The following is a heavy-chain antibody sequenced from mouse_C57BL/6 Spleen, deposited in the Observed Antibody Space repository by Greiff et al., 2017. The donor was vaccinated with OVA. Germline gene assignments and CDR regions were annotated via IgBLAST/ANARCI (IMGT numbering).Heavy chain of an antibody. V-gene: IGHV1-54*01. CDR1: GYAFTNYL. Sequence: LVESGAELVRPGTSVKVSCKASGYAFTNYLIEWVKQRPGQGLEWIGVINPGSGGTNYNEKFKGKATLTADKSSSTAYMQLSSLTSEDSAVYFCAREGGNYGGYGGQGTTLTVSS. CDR2: INPGSGGT. D-gene: IGHD2-1*01. CDR3: AREGGNYGGY. J-gene: IGHJ2*01.